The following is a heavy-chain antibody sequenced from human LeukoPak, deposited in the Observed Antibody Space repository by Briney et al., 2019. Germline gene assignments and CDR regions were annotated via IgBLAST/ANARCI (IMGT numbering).Heavy chain of an antibody. CDR2: IGTVGDT. CDR1: GFKFSTHD. CDR3: VRDLGTGSAYTNRFDT. J-gene: IGHJ5*02. V-gene: IGHV3-13*01. Sequence: PGGSLRLSCTASGFKFSTHDMHWVRHPTGKALEWVSAIGTVGDTYYSDSAKGRFTISREDAKNSFYLQMNYLRAEDTAVYYCVRDLGTGSAYTNRFDTWGQGTLVTVSS. D-gene: IGHD4-11*01.